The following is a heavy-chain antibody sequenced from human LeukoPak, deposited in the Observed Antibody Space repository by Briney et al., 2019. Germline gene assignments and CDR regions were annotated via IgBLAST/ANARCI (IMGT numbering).Heavy chain of an antibody. CDR2: IYTGDST. Sequence: GGSLRLSCAASEFTVSSNYMNWVRQAPGKGLEWISVIYTGDSTSYADSVKGRFTISRDNSKNTLYLQMNSLRAEDTAVYYCAKDIGGYSYGLDYWGQGTLVTVSS. J-gene: IGHJ4*02. D-gene: IGHD5-18*01. V-gene: IGHV3-53*01. CDR1: EFTVSSNY. CDR3: AKDIGGYSYGLDY.